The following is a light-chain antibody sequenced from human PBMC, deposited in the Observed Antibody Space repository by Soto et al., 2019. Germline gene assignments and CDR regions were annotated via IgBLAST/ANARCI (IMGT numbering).Light chain of an antibody. V-gene: IGKV1-5*03. CDR3: QRYNSFSRT. CDR2: KAA. CDR1: DNIAPW. Sequence: DIQMTQSPSTLSTSVGDRVAITCRASDNIAPWVAWYQQKPGKAPKLLIYKAANLADEVPSRFAGSGSGTDFTLTITRLQPDDFATYYCQRYNSFSRTFGQGTKVDIK. J-gene: IGKJ1*01.